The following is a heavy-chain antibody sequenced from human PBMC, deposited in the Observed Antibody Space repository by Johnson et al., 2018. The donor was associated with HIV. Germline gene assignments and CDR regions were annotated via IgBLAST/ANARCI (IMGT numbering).Heavy chain of an antibody. CDR2: VSYDASNK. V-gene: IGHV3-30*04. D-gene: IGHD6-6*01. CDR1: AFSFSGYA. J-gene: IGHJ3*02. Sequence: QVQLVESGGGVVQPGRSLRLSCTSAFSFSGYAMHWVRQAPGKGLEWVAVVSYDASNKYYADSVKGRFTISRDNSKNTLYLQMNSLRAEDTAVYYCASGAYSSSLTFDIWGQGTMVTVSS. CDR3: ASGAYSSSLTFDI.